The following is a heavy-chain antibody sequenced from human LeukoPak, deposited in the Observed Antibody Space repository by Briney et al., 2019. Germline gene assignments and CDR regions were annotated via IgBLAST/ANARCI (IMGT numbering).Heavy chain of an antibody. CDR3: ARELYCSGGSCYSY. CDR2: IIPIFGTA. J-gene: IGHJ4*02. D-gene: IGHD2-15*01. V-gene: IGHV1-69*05. CDR1: GGTFSSYA. Sequence: SVKVSCKASGGTFSSYAISWVRQAPGQGLEWMGGIIPIFGTANYAQKFQGRVTITTDESTSTAYMELSSLRSEDTAAYYCARELYCSGGSCYSYWGQGTLVTVSS.